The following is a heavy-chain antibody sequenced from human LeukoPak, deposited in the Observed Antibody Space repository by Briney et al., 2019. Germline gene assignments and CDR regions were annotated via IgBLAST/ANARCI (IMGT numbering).Heavy chain of an antibody. J-gene: IGHJ4*02. D-gene: IGHD6-6*01. V-gene: IGHV1-2*02. CDR1: GYTFTGYY. Sequence: ASVKVSCRASGYTFTGYYVHWVRQAPGQGLEWMGWINPNSGGTKYAQKFQGRVTMTRDTSITTAYMELNSLTSDDTAVYYCARGGNEYSSSPPPHWGQGTLVTVSS. CDR2: INPNSGGT. CDR3: ARGGNEYSSSPPPH.